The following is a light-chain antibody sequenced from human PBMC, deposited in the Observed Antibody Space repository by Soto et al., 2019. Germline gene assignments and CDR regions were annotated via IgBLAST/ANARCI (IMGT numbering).Light chain of an antibody. V-gene: IGKV3-20*01. CDR2: GAS. CDR1: QSLTSSF. CDR3: QKYGISIT. J-gene: IGKJ4*01. Sequence: EIVLTQSPGALSLSPGERATLSCRASQSLTSSFLAWYQQTPGQAPRLLIYGASNSATGVPDRFRGSGSGAYLTHTISSLEPEDFALYYWQKYGISITFGGGTKVEIK.